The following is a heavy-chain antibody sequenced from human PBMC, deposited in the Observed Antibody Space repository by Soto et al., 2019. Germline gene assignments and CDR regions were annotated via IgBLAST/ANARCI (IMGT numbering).Heavy chain of an antibody. D-gene: IGHD2-15*01. CDR1: GFTFSSYG. Sequence: PGGSLRLSCAASGFTFSSYGMHWVRQAPGKGLEWVAVISYDGSNKYYADSVKGRFTISRDNSKNTLYLQMNSLRAEDTAVYYCAKDLGYCSGGSCRPENWFDPWGQGTLVTVSS. J-gene: IGHJ5*02. V-gene: IGHV3-30*18. CDR2: ISYDGSNK. CDR3: AKDLGYCSGGSCRPENWFDP.